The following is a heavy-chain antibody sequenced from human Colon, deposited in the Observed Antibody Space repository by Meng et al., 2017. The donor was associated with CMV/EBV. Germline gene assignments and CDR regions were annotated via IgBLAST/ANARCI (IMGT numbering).Heavy chain of an antibody. J-gene: IGHJ4*02. V-gene: IGHV4-34*01. CDR2: INHSGST. CDR1: GGSFSGYY. CDR3: ARARCSSTSCYLWEYYFDY. D-gene: IGHD2-2*01. Sequence: SETLSLTCAVYGGSFSGYYWSWIRQPPGKGLEWIGEINHSGSTNYNPSLKSRVTISVDTSKNQFSLKLSSVTAADTAVYYCARARCSSTSCYLWEYYFDYWGQGTLVTVSS.